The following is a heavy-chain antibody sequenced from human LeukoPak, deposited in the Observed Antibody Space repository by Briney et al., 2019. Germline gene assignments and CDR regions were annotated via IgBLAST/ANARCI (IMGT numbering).Heavy chain of an antibody. CDR3: ARRYCSGGSCETFDY. V-gene: IGHV4-39*01. J-gene: IGHJ4*02. D-gene: IGHD2-15*01. CDR2: IYYSGST. Sequence: PSETLSLTCTVSGGSISSTNYYWAWIRQPPGKGLEWIGSIYYSGSTYYNPSLKSRVTISVDTSKEQFSLKLSSVTAADTAVYYCARRYCSGGSCETFDYWGQGTLVTVSS. CDR1: GGSISSTNYY.